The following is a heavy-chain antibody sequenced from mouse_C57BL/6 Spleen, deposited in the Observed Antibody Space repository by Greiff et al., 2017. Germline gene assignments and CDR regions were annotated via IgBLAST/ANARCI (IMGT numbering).Heavy chain of an antibody. J-gene: IGHJ3*01. CDR2: ISSGGSYT. Sequence: EVMLVESGGDLVKPGGSLKLSCAASGFTFSSYGMSWVRQTPDKRLEWVATISSGGSYTSYPDSVKGRFTISRDNAKNTLYLQMSSLKSEDTAMYYCARQGGDGAWFAYWGQGTLVTVSA. V-gene: IGHV5-6*01. CDR3: ARQGGDGAWFAY. CDR1: GFTFSSYG.